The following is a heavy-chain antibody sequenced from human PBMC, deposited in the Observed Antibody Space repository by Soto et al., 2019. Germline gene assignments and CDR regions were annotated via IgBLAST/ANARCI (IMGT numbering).Heavy chain of an antibody. D-gene: IGHD3-10*01. CDR3: ARGRSFSYDSTPPPMFDP. V-gene: IGHV3-13*01. J-gene: IGHJ5*02. Sequence: GGSLRLSCAGSGFTFSTFDIHWVRQAPGKGLEWVSGIGTLSDTFYAASVQGRFTISRQNARNSVYLQMNSLRAGDTAFYYCARGRSFSYDSTPPPMFDPWGQGTLVTVSS. CDR2: IGTLSDT. CDR1: GFTFSTFD.